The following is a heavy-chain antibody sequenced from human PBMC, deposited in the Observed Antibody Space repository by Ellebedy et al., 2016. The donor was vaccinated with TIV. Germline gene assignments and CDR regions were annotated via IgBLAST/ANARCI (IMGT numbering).Heavy chain of an antibody. CDR2: LSSYNGNT. D-gene: IGHD3-16*01. J-gene: IGHJ3*01. V-gene: IGHV1-18*04. CDR1: GYTFTSYG. Sequence: AASVKVSCKASGYTFTSYGISWVRQAPGRGLEWMGWLSSYNGNTKYAQKFQGRVTMTTDTATSTTYMGLRGLRSDDTALDYCSRSGGGVSGTSFDVWGQGTIVTVSS. CDR3: SRSGGGVSGTSFDV.